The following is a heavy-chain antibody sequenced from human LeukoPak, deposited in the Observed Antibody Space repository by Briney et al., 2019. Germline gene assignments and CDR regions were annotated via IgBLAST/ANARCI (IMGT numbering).Heavy chain of an antibody. V-gene: IGHV4-4*07. J-gene: IGHJ3*02. D-gene: IGHD3-10*01. CDR1: GGSISNYY. CDR3: ARFRDYKEAFDM. CDR2: IYISGSTSGST. Sequence: PSETLSLTCTVSGGSISNYYWSWIRQPAGKGLEWIGRIYISGSTSGSTDYNPSLKSRVTMSVDTSRNQFSLKVNSVTAADTAVYYCARFRDYKEAFDMRGQGTMVTVSS.